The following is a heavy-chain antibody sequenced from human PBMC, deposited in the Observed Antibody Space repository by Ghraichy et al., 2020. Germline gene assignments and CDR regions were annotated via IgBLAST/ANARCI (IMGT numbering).Heavy chain of an antibody. V-gene: IGHV1-69*13. D-gene: IGHD3-10*01. CDR3: ARSSGASNWFDP. Sequence: SVKVSCNASGGTFSTFDITWVRQAPGQGLEWVGVIIPFFAKTNYAHKFQDRVTITADESTGVAYLELNRLTSDDTALYYCARSSGASNWFDPWGQGTLVTVSS. CDR2: IIPFFAKT. J-gene: IGHJ5*02. CDR1: GGTFSTFD.